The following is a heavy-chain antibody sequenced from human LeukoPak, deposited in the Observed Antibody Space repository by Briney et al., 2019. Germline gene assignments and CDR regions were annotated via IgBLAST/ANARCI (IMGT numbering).Heavy chain of an antibody. J-gene: IGHJ4*02. D-gene: IGHD1-26*01. Sequence: GGSLRLSCAASGSTFDGYGMSWVRQAPGKGLEWVSGINWNGGSTGYADSVKGRFTISRDNAKNSLYLQMNSLRVEDTAVYYCASRIVGTPDYFDYWGQGTLVTVSS. V-gene: IGHV3-20*04. CDR1: GSTFDGYG. CDR2: INWNGGST. CDR3: ASRIVGTPDYFDY.